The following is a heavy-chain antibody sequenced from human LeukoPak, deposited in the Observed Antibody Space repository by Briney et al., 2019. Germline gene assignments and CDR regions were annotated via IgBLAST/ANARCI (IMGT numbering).Heavy chain of an antibody. Sequence: GASVKVSCKASGYTFTSYGISWVRQAPGQGLEWMGWISAYNGNTNYAQKLQGRVTMTTDTSTGTAYMELRSLRSDDTAVYYCARLGNYDFWSGYQHYFDYWGQGTLVTVSS. V-gene: IGHV1-18*01. D-gene: IGHD3-3*01. CDR3: ARLGNYDFWSGYQHYFDY. J-gene: IGHJ4*02. CDR2: ISAYNGNT. CDR1: GYTFTSYG.